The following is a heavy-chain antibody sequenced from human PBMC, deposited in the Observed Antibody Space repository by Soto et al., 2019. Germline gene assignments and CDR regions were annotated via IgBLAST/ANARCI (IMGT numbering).Heavy chain of an antibody. V-gene: IGHV4-39*01. CDR2: IFYSGST. CDR1: GGSLSSSAYY. CDR3: ARHFPIY. J-gene: IGHJ4*02. Sequence: QLQLQESGPGLVKPSETLSLTCTVSGGSLSSSAYYWGWIRQPPGKGLEWIGSIFYSGSTFYNPSLNSRVSMSVDPSKNQLSLKLTSVTAADPAVYYCARHFPIYWGQGTLVTVAS.